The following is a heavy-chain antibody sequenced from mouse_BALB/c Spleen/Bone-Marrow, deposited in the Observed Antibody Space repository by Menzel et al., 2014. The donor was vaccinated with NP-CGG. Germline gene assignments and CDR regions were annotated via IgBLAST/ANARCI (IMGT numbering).Heavy chain of an antibody. V-gene: IGHV1S22*01. CDR2: ISPRSGCT. Sequence: LQQSGSELVRPGASVKLSCKASGYIFANYWMHWVKQRHGQGLEWIGNISPRSGCTNYDEKFKSKATLTVDTSSATAYMYLNSLTSEDSAVYYCTRIFDYWGQGTILTVSS. CDR3: TRIFDY. J-gene: IGHJ2*01. CDR1: GYIFANYW.